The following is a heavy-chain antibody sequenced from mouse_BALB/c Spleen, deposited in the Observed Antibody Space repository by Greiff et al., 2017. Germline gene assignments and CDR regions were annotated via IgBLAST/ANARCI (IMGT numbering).Heavy chain of an antibody. CDR3: TSSPFYYYGSSNWYFDV. V-gene: IGHV6-6*02. Sequence: EVKVVESGGGLVQPGGSMKLSCVASGFTFSNYWMNWVRQSPEKGLEWVAEIRLKSNNYATHYAESVKGRFTISRDDSKSSVYLQMNNLRAEDTGIYYCTSSPFYYYGSSNWYFDVWGAGTTVTVSS. D-gene: IGHD1-1*01. CDR2: IRLKSNNYAT. J-gene: IGHJ1*01. CDR1: GFTFSNYW.